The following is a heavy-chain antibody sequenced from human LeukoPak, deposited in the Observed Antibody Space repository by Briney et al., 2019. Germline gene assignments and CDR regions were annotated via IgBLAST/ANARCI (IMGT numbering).Heavy chain of an antibody. CDR1: GGSISSYY. CDR2: IYYSGST. Sequence: SETLSLTCTVSGGSISSYYWSWTRQPPGKGLERIGYIYYSGSTNYNPSLKSRVTISVDTSKNQFSLKLSSVTAADTAVYYCARAPGGYVLYYFDYWGQGTLVTVSS. V-gene: IGHV4-59*01. J-gene: IGHJ4*02. CDR3: ARAPGGYVLYYFDY. D-gene: IGHD5-12*01.